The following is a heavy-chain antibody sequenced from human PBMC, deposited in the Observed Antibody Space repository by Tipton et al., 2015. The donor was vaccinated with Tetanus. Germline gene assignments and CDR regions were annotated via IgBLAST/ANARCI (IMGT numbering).Heavy chain of an antibody. V-gene: IGHV5-51*03. CDR1: GYTSTSYW. D-gene: IGHD2-15*01. CDR2: LYPGDSDT. CDR3: ATSGGDCSGGSCYSV. J-gene: IGHJ4*02. Sequence: VQLVQSGAEVKKPGESLKISCKGSGYTSTSYWIGWVRQMPGKGLEWMGILYPGDSDTRYSPSFQGQVTISADKSISTAYLHWSSLKASDTAIYYCATSGGDCSGGSCYSVWGQGTLVTVSS.